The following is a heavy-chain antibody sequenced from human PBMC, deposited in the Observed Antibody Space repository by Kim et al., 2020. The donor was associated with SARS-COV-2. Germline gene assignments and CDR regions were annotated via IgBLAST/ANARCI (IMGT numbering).Heavy chain of an antibody. V-gene: IGHV3-53*04. D-gene: IGHD1-26*01. CDR1: GVTVSSNF. CDR2: IYSGART. CDR3: ASSRYYGSNLSFDY. J-gene: IGHJ4*02. Sequence: GGSLRLSCAASGVTVSSNFMTWVRQAPGKGLEWVSFIYSGARTTYADSLKGRFTISRHNAKNTVYLLMNRLRPEDTAVYYCASSRYYGSNLSFDYWGQGTLATV.